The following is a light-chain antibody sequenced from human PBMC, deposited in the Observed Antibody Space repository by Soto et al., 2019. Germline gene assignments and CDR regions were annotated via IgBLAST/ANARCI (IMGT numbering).Light chain of an antibody. Sequence: EIVLTQSPATLSLSPGERATLSCRVSQSVGSSLAWYQQKPGQPPRLLIFDASARATGVPDRFSGRGSGTEFILTISRLQSEDFAVYYCQQYNDWPPYTFCRGT. V-gene: IGKV3-15*01. CDR1: QSVGSS. CDR2: DAS. J-gene: IGKJ2*01. CDR3: QQYNDWPPYT.